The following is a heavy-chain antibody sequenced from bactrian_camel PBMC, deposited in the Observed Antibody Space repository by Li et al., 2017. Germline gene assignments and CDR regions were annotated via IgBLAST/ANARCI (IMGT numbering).Heavy chain of an antibody. Sequence: VQLVESGGGSVQAGGSLRLSCAASGYTYSGYCMGWFRQAPGREREEVAAIDSDGNTSYGDSVKGRFTISKDNAKNTLYLQMNSLKPEDTAVYFCSLTVAGYWKCPLSGRRISDQGTQVTVS. CDR1: GYTYSGYC. V-gene: IGHV3S53*01. J-gene: IGHJ4*01. CDR2: IDSDGNT. D-gene: IGHD1*01.